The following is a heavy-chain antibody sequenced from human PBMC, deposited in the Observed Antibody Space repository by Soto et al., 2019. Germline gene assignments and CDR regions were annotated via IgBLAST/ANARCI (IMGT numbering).Heavy chain of an antibody. CDR3: ARARSDSVGSSLGRRLDV. CDR1: GDSVTFGHHY. V-gene: IGHV4-61*01. Sequence: QVQLQESGPGLVKPSGTLSLICIVSGDSVTFGHHYWSWIRQPPGKGLEWIGHIFFTGATNYSPSLKSRVTMSVDSSKRQFSLNLTSVTAAASAIYCCARARSDSVGSSLGRRLDVWGQGTTVTVSS. D-gene: IGHD3-10*01. CDR2: IFFTGAT. J-gene: IGHJ6*02.